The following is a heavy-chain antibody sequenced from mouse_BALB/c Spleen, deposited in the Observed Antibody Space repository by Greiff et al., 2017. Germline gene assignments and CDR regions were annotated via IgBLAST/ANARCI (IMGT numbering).Heavy chain of an antibody. CDR1: GYSFTGYF. V-gene: IGHV1-20*02. Sequence: VQLKESGPELVKPGASVKISCKASGYSFTGYFMNWVMQSHGKSLEWIGRINPYNGDTFYNQKFKGKATLTVDKSSSTAHMELRSLASEDSAVYYCARGGALGSSFWDFDVWGAGTTVTVSS. CDR3: ARGGALGSSFWDFDV. D-gene: IGHD1-1*01. J-gene: IGHJ1*01. CDR2: INPYNGDT.